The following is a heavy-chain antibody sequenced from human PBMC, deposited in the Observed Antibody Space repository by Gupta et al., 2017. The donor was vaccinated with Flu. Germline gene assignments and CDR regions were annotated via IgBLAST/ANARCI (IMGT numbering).Heavy chain of an antibody. V-gene: IGHV3-73*01. CDR1: GFAFSDST. Sequence: EVQLVESGGGLVQPGGSLTLSCAASGFAFSDSTMHWVRQASGKGLEWVARIRSKANSYVTAYAASVKGRFTISRDDSKNTAYVQMNSLKTDDTAVYYCARGMDGGWFDPRGQGTLVTVSS. D-gene: IGHD3/OR15-3a*01. CDR2: IRSKANSYVT. J-gene: IGHJ5*02. CDR3: ARGMDGGWFDP.